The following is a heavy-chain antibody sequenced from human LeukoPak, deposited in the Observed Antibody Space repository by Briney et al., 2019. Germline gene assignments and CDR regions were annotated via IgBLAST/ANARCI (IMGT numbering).Heavy chain of an antibody. V-gene: IGHV1-18*01. J-gene: IGHJ4*02. Sequence: ASVKVSCKASGYTFTSSGISWVRQAPGQGLEWMGWISTYNGNTNYAQKLQGRVTMTTDTSTSTAYMELRSLRSDDTAVYYCARVDSSGWNLDYWGQGNLVTVSS. CDR2: ISTYNGNT. CDR3: ARVDSSGWNLDY. CDR1: GYTFTSSG. D-gene: IGHD6-19*01.